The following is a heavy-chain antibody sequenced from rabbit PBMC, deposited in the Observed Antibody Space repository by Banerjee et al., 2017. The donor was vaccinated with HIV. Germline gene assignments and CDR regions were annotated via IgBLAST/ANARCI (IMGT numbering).Heavy chain of an antibody. J-gene: IGHJ6*01. V-gene: IGHV1S43*01. Sequence: VRQAPGKGLEWIACINTSSGSTWYASWAKGRFTITRSTSLNTVDLKMTSLTVADTATYFCGRDRDGDAGYGSLALWGPGTLVTVS. CDR2: INTSSGST. CDR3: GRDRDGDAGYGSLAL. D-gene: IGHD6-1*01.